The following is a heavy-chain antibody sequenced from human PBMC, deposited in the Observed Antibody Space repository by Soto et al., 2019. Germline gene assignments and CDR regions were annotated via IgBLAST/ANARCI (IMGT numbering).Heavy chain of an antibody. CDR2: MTNSGGTI. CDR1: GFTFSDYY. CDR3: ARAGGYWNPRGFDY. J-gene: IGHJ4*02. Sequence: PGGSLRLSCAASGFTFSDYYMSWIRQAPGKGLEWVSYMTNSGGTIYYADSVKGRFTISRDNAKNSLYLQMNSLRAEDTAVYYCARAGGYWNPRGFDYWGQGTLVTVSS. V-gene: IGHV3-11*01. D-gene: IGHD1-1*01.